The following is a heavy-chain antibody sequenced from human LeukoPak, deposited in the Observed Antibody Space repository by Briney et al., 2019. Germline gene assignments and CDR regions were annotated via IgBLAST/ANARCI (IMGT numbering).Heavy chain of an antibody. CDR2: IHNDGSTT. CDR3: VRGDWGSGY. D-gene: IGHD7-27*01. J-gene: IGHJ4*02. Sequence: GGSLRLSCAASGFPFRNHWMHWVRQAHGKGLVWVSCIHNDGSTTRYADSVKGRFTISRDNVENTLYLQMNSLRAEDTAVYYCVRGDWGSGYWGQGTLVTVSS. CDR1: GFPFRNHW. V-gene: IGHV3-74*01.